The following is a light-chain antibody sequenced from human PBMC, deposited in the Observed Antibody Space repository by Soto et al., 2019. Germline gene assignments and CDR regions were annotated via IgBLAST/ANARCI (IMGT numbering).Light chain of an antibody. V-gene: IGKV3-20*01. J-gene: IGKJ3*01. Sequence: EVVLTQSPGTLSLSPGERATLSCRASQSVSSDYLAWYQQKPGQAPRLLIFGASNRATGIPDRFSGSGSGTDFTLTITRLEPEDFAVYYCQQYGSSPLTFGPGTKVDIK. CDR3: QQYGSSPLT. CDR2: GAS. CDR1: QSVSSDY.